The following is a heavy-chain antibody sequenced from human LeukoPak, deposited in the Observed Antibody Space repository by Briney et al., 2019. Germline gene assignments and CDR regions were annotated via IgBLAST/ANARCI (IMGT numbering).Heavy chain of an antibody. V-gene: IGHV1-69*05. CDR2: IIPIFGTT. CDR3: ARTTRVTPDGRAEYFED. D-gene: IGHD4-11*01. CDR1: GGTFSSYT. J-gene: IGHJ1*01. Sequence: ASVKVSCKASGGTFSSYTVSWVRQAPGQGLEWMGGIIPIFGTTTFAQKFQGRVTITTDASTSTVYMELSSLRSEDTAVYYCARTTRVTPDGRAEYFEDWGQGTLVIVSS.